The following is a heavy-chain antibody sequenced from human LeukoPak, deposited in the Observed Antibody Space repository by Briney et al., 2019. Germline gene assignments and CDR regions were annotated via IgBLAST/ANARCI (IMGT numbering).Heavy chain of an antibody. CDR1: GGSISSSSYY. J-gene: IGHJ4*02. Sequence: SETLSLTCTVSGGSISSSSYYWGWIRQPPGKGLEWIGSIYYSGSTNYNPSLKSRVTISVDTSKNQFSLKLSSVTAADTAVYYCAKGGKWLDFDYWGQGTLVTVSS. CDR3: AKGGKWLDFDY. D-gene: IGHD5-12*01. CDR2: IYYSGST. V-gene: IGHV4-39*07.